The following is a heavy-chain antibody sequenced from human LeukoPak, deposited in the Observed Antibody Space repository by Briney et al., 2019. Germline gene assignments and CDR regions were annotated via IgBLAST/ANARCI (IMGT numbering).Heavy chain of an antibody. D-gene: IGHD5-18*01. J-gene: IGHJ4*02. Sequence: GGSLRLSCAASGFTFSSYGMNWVRQAPGKGLEWVSSISSSSSYIYYADSVKGRFTISRDNAKNSLYLQMNSLRAEDTAVYYCARGGVGYSYAYWGQGTLVTVSS. CDR3: ARGGVGYSYAY. V-gene: IGHV3-21*01. CDR1: GFTFSSYG. CDR2: ISSSSSYI.